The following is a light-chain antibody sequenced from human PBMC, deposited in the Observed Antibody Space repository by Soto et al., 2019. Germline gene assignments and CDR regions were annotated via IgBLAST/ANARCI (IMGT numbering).Light chain of an antibody. CDR1: QSVGTN. CDR3: RQYNNWPHT. CDR2: GVA. V-gene: IGKV3-15*01. J-gene: IGKJ1*01. Sequence: EIVLTQSPGTLSVSPGESVTLSCRASQSVGTNLAWYQQKPGRAPRRLIYGVATSATASPTSSSSSRAGRQFTLTTSSLQAEDVAAYYCRQYNNWPHTFGQGTKVDI.